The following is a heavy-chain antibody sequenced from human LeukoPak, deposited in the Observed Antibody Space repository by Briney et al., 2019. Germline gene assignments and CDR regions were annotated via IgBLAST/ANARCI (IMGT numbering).Heavy chain of an antibody. Sequence: GGSLRLSCAASGFTVSSNYMSWVRQATGKGLEWVSVIYNNGNTYYADPVKGRFPISRDNSKNTLYLQMNSLRAEDTAVYYCAREVTGGNPFDYWGQGTLVTASS. CDR1: GFTVSSNY. V-gene: IGHV3-53*01. CDR2: IYNNGNT. J-gene: IGHJ4*02. D-gene: IGHD4-23*01. CDR3: AREVTGGNPFDY.